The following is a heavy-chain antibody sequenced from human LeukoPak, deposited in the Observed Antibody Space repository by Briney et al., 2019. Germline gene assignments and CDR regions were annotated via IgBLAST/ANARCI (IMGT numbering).Heavy chain of an antibody. D-gene: IGHD3-22*01. CDR3: ARDKTYYYDSSGRTGVDV. Sequence: GASVKVSCKASGYTFTSYGISWVRQAPGQGLEWMGWINPNSGGTNYAQKFQGRVTMTRDTSISTAYMELSRLRSDDTAVYYCARDKTYYYDSSGRTGVDVWGKGTTVTVSS. CDR1: GYTFTSYG. CDR2: INPNSGGT. V-gene: IGHV1-2*02. J-gene: IGHJ6*04.